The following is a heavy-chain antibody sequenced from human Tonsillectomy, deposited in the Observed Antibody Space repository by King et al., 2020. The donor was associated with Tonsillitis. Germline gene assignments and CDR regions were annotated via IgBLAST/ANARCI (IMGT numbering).Heavy chain of an antibody. D-gene: IGHD3-3*01. CDR3: ARDGVTIFGVVTNDAFDI. J-gene: IGHJ3*02. V-gene: IGHV3-11*01. CDR1: GFTFSDYY. CDR2: ISSSCSTI. Sequence: QLVQSGGGLVKPGGSLRLSCAASGFTFSDYYMSLIRQAPGKGLEWVSYISSSCSTIYYADFLKGRFTLSRDNAKNSLYLQMNSLRAEDTAVYYCARDGVTIFGVVTNDAFDIWGQGTMVTVSS.